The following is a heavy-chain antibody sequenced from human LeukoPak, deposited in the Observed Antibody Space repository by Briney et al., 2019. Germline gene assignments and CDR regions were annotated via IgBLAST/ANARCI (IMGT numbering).Heavy chain of an antibody. J-gene: IGHJ4*02. CDR1: GGSVSSNSYY. D-gene: IGHD2-15*01. V-gene: IGHV4-39*07. CDR3: VIGVGWQPDY. Sequence: SETLSLTCSVSGGSVSSNSYYWAWIRQPPGKGLEWIGSIYGSGTTYHNPSLTSRGTISVDTSKNQFSLQLRSVTAADTAVYYCVIGVGWQPDYWGQGALVTVSS. CDR2: IYGSGTT.